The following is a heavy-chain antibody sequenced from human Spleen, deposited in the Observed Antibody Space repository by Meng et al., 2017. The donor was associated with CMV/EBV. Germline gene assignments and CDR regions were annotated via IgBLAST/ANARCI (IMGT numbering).Heavy chain of an antibody. D-gene: IGHD3-3*02. CDR2: IIPMLGIP. Sequence: SVKVSCKASGGTSSIYTISWVRQAPGQGLEWMGRIIPMLGIPNYAQKFQGRVTFTADRSTSTAYMEVTSLRAEDTAVYYCAKDRISFSPDAFDIWGQGTMVTVSS. CDR1: GGTSSIYT. V-gene: IGHV1-69*04. J-gene: IGHJ3*02. CDR3: AKDRISFSPDAFDI.